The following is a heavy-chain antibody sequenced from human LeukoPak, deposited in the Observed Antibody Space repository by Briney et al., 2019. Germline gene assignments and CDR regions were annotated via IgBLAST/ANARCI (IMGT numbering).Heavy chain of an antibody. V-gene: IGHV3-30*02. CDR3: AKEKQQLTPNGVDAFDI. Sequence: GGSLRLSCVASGFTFSDYAMHWVRQAPGKGLEWVAFIRSDATNEYYSDSVRGRFTISRDNSKNTLYLQMNSLRAEDTAVYYCAKEKQQLTPNGVDAFDIWGQGTMVTVSS. D-gene: IGHD6-13*01. CDR2: IRSDATNE. J-gene: IGHJ3*02. CDR1: GFTFSDYA.